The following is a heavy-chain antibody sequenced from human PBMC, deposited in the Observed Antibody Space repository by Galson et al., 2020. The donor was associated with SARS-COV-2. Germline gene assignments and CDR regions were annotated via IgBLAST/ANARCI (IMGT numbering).Heavy chain of an antibody. Sequence: GESLKISCKVSGYTLTELSMHWVRQAPGKGLEWMGGFDPEDGETIYAQKFQGRVTMTEDTSTDTAYMELSSLRSEDTAVYYCATRIGLWFGELWRFDPWGQGTLVTVSS. CDR3: ATRIGLWFGELWRFDP. D-gene: IGHD3-10*01. V-gene: IGHV1-24*01. CDR1: GYTLTELS. J-gene: IGHJ5*02. CDR2: FDPEDGET.